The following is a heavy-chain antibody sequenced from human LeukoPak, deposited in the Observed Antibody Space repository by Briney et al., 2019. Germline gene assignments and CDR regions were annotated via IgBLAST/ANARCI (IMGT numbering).Heavy chain of an antibody. V-gene: IGHV4-34*01. CDR2: INHSGST. CDR3: ARRWGSGSYYSNFYGMDV. D-gene: IGHD3-10*01. J-gene: IGHJ6*02. Sequence: SETLSLTCAVYGGSFSGYYWSWIRQPPGKGLEWIGEINHSGSTNYNPSLKSRVTISVDTSKNQFSLKLSSVTAADTAMYYCARRWGSGSYYSNFYGMDVWGQGTTVTVSS. CDR1: GGSFSGYY.